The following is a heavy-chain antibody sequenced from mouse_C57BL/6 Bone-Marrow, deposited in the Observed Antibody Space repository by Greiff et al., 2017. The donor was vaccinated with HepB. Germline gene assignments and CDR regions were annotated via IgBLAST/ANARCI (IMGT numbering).Heavy chain of an antibody. CDR3: TREGWRDCDY. CDR2: IDPETGGT. J-gene: IGHJ2*01. D-gene: IGHD3-3*01. Sequence: VKLVESGAELVRPGASVTLSCKASGYTFTDYEMHWVKQTPVHGLEWIGAIDPETGGTAYNQKFKGKAILTADKSSSTAYMELRSLTSEDSAVYYCTREGWRDCDYWGQGTTLTVSS. V-gene: IGHV1-15*01. CDR1: GYTFTDYE.